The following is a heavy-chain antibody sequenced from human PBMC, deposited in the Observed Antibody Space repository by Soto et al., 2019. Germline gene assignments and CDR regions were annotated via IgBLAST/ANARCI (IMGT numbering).Heavy chain of an antibody. CDR2: ISSSSSYI. CDR1: GFTFSSYS. J-gene: IGHJ1*01. CDR3: ASYYGSGSYPPFPH. Sequence: EVQLVESGGGLVKPGGSLRLSCAASGFTFSSYSMNWVRQAPGKGLEWVSSISSSSSYIYYADSVKGRFTISRDNAKNSLYLQMNSLRAEDTAVYYCASYYGSGSYPPFPHWGQGTLVTVSS. V-gene: IGHV3-21*01. D-gene: IGHD3-10*01.